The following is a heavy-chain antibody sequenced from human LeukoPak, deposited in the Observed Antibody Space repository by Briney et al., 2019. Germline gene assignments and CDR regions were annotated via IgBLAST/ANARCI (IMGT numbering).Heavy chain of an antibody. V-gene: IGHV3-21*01. Sequence: GGSLRLSCAASGFTFSSHTMTWVRQAPGKGLDWVSSISKSSSYIYYADSVKGRFTISRDGAKNSLYLQMSSLRAEDTAVYYCARVRCSSTSCPAAGYYFDYWGQGTLVTVSS. J-gene: IGHJ4*02. D-gene: IGHD2-2*01. CDR2: ISKSSSYI. CDR1: GFTFSSHT. CDR3: ARVRCSSTSCPAAGYYFDY.